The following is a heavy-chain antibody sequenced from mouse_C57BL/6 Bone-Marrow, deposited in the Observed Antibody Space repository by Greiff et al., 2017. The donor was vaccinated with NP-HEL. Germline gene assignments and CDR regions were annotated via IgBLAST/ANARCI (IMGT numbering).Heavy chain of an antibody. CDR1: GYTFTEYT. V-gene: IGHV1-62-2*01. CDR3: ARHGYYYGSSYDWYFDV. Sequence: VVKPGASVKLSCKASGYTFTEYTIHWVKQRSGQGLEWIGWFYPGSGSIKYNEKFKDKATLTADKSSSTVYMELSRLTSEDSAVYFCARHGYYYGSSYDWYFDVWGTGTTVTVSS. CDR2: FYPGSGSI. J-gene: IGHJ1*03. D-gene: IGHD1-1*01.